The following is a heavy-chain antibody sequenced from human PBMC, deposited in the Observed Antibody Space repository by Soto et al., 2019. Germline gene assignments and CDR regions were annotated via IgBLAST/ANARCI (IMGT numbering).Heavy chain of an antibody. CDR1: GGSISSYY. CDR3: ARRGFGDYVYFDY. V-gene: IGHV4-59*08. D-gene: IGHD4-17*01. J-gene: IGHJ4*02. Sequence: SETLSLTCTVSGGSISSYYWSWNRQPPGKGLEWIGYIYYSGSTNYNPSLKSRVTISVDTSKNQFSLKLSSVTAADTAVYYCARRGFGDYVYFDYWGQGTLVTVSS. CDR2: IYYSGST.